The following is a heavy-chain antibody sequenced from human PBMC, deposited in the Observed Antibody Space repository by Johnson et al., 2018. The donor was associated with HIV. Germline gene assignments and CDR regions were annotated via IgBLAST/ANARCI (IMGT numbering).Heavy chain of an antibody. V-gene: IGHV3-30*04. Sequence: QVQLVESGGGVVQPGRSLRLSCAASGFTFSDYAMHWVRQAPGKGLQWVAVISYDGNTKYYADSVKGRFTISRDNAKNSLYLQMNSLRAEDSAVYYCARVLGTSDAFDIWGQGTMVTVSS. CDR2: ISYDGNTK. CDR3: ARVLGTSDAFDI. CDR1: GFTFSDYA. D-gene: IGHD1-1*01. J-gene: IGHJ3*02.